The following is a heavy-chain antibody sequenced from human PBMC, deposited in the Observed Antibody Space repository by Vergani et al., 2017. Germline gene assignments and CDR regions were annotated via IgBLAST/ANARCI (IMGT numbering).Heavy chain of an antibody. CDR3: AKANPRNSGYDYLYYYHAMDV. CDR2: ISGSGGIT. CDR1: GFTFNHYA. J-gene: IGHJ6*02. V-gene: IGHV3-23*01. D-gene: IGHD5-12*01. Sequence: EVQLLESGGDLVQPGGSLRLSCAASGFTFNHYAMNWVRQAPGKGLEWVSGISGSGGITYYAGSVKGRFTISRDSSKNTLYLQMNSLSAGDTAVYYCAKANPRNSGYDYLYYYHAMDVWGQGTTVTVS.